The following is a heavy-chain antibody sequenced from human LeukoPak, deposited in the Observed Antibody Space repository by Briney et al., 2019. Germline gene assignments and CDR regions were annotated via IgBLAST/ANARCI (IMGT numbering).Heavy chain of an antibody. CDR1: GFTFSSYA. D-gene: IGHD3-10*01. J-gene: IGHJ6*02. CDR3: AKDSTMGGSYYGMDV. Sequence: GGSLRLSCAASGFTFSSYAMSWVRQAPGKGLEWVSAISSSGGSTYYADSVKGRFTISRDNSKNTLYLQMNSLRVEDTAVYYCAKDSTMGGSYYGMDVWGRGTTVTVSS. V-gene: IGHV3-23*01. CDR2: ISSSGGST.